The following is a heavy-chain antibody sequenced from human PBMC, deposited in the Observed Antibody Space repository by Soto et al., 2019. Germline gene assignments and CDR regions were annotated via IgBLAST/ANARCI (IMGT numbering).Heavy chain of an antibody. J-gene: IGHJ6*03. CDR3: ARDRWVYSGYDLTDYYYYYMDV. D-gene: IGHD5-12*01. V-gene: IGHV1-69*08. CDR2: IIPILGIA. CDR1: GGTFSSYT. Sequence: QVQLVQSGAEVKKPGSSVKVSCKASGGTFSSYTISWVRQAPGQGLEWMGRIIPILGIANYAQKSQGRVTIPEDKSKSTAYMELSSLRSGDTAVYYCARDRWVYSGYDLTDYYYYYMDVWGKGTTVTVSS.